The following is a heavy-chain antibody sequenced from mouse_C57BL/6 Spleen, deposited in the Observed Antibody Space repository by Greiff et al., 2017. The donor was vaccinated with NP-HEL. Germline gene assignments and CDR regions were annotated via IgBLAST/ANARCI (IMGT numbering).Heavy chain of an antibody. CDR1: GFTFSDYG. J-gene: IGHJ4*01. Sequence: EVKLMESGGGLVKPGGSLKLSCAASGFTFSDYGMHWVRQAPEKGLEWVAYISSGSSTIYYADTVKGRFTISRDNAKNTLFLQMTSLRSEDTAMYYCARDLRRYDAMDYWGQGTSVTVSS. CDR3: ARDLRRYDAMDY. D-gene: IGHD1-1*01. V-gene: IGHV5-17*01. CDR2: ISSGSSTI.